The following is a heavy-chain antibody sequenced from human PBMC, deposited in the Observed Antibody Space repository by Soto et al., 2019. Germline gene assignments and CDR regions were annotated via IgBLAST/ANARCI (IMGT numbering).Heavy chain of an antibody. CDR3: ARDGGSY. D-gene: IGHD3-10*01. Sequence: QVQLVESGGGVVQPGRSLRLSCVASGFTFSPYAMHWVRRAPGKGLEWVAVISYDGTNKYYADSVTGRFTISRDNSKNTLALQMNSLRAEDTALYYCARDGGSYWGQGTMVIVSS. J-gene: IGHJ3*01. V-gene: IGHV3-30-3*01. CDR1: GFTFSPYA. CDR2: ISYDGTNK.